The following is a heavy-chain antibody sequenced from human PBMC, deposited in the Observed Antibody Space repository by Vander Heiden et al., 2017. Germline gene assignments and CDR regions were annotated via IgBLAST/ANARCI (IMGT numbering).Heavy chain of an antibody. D-gene: IGHD5-18*01. J-gene: IGHJ5*02. Sequence: EVQLLESGGGLVQPGGSLRLPCAASGFTFSSYAMSWVRQAPGKGLEWVSAISGSGISTYSASSVKGRFTISRDNSNNTLYLQMNSLRADDTAVYYCAKDPGYSYASTWFDPWGQGTLVTVSS. CDR1: GFTFSSYA. CDR3: AKDPGYSYASTWFDP. CDR2: ISGSGIST. V-gene: IGHV3-23*01.